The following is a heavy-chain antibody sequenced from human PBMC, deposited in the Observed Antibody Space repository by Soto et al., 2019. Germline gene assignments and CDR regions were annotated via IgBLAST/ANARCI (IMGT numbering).Heavy chain of an antibody. J-gene: IGHJ3*02. Sequence: QVQLVQSGAEVKKPGASVKVSCKASGYTFTSYGISRVRQAPGQGLEWMGWISAYNGNTNYAQKLQGRVTMTTDTSTSTAYMELRSLRSDDTAGYYCARDAFVYGDYDAFDIWGQGTMVTVSS. CDR1: GYTFTSYG. V-gene: IGHV1-18*01. D-gene: IGHD4-17*01. CDR3: ARDAFVYGDYDAFDI. CDR2: ISAYNGNT.